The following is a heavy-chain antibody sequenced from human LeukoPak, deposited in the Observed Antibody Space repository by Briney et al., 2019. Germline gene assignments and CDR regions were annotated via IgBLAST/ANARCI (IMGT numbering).Heavy chain of an antibody. V-gene: IGHV1-2*02. CDR2: INPNSGGT. D-gene: IGHD2-21*02. J-gene: IGHJ4*02. CDR1: GYTFTGYY. CDR3: ARDVSIVVVTATLNY. Sequence: ASVKVSCKASGYTFTGYYMHWVRQAPGQGLEWMGWINPNSGGTNYAQKFQGRVTMTRDTSISTAYMELSRLRSDDTAVYYCARDVSIVVVTATLNYWGQGTLVTVSS.